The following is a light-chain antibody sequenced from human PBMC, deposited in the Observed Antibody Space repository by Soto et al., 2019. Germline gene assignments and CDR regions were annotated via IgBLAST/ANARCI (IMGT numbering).Light chain of an antibody. V-gene: IGKV3-20*01. Sequence: EIELTQSPGTLSLSPGERATLSCRASQSVSSNYLAWYQQKPGQAPRLLIYGASSRATGIPDRFSGSGSGTDFTLTISRLEPEDFAVYYCQQYGSSPGTFGQGTKVEIK. CDR3: QQYGSSPGT. CDR2: GAS. CDR1: QSVSSNY. J-gene: IGKJ1*01.